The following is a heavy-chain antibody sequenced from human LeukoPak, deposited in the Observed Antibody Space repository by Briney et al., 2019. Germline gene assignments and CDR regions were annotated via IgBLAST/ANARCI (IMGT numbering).Heavy chain of an antibody. V-gene: IGHV4-59*01. CDR2: IYYSGST. D-gene: IGHD6-13*01. CDR1: GGSISRYY. CDR3: ARAREIAAAGTAYFDY. J-gene: IGHJ4*02. Sequence: SETLSLTCTVSGGSISRYYWSWIRQPPGKGLEWIGYIYYSGSTNYNPSLNSRVTISVDTSKNQFSLKLSSVTAADTAVYYCARAREIAAAGTAYFDYWGQGTLVTVSS.